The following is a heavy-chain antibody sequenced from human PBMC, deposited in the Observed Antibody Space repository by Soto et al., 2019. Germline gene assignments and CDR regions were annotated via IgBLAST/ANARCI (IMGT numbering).Heavy chain of an antibody. V-gene: IGHV3-23*01. Sequence: EGQLLESGGGLVQPGGSKRLSCAGSGFIFRNYGMSWVRQAPGKGLEWVSAISGDGTGTYYADSVKGRFAISRDNSRNTLYLQMSSLRAEDTALYYCVFYDVLTGYDHWGQGTVVTVSS. CDR3: VFYDVLTGYDH. CDR1: GFIFRNYG. D-gene: IGHD3-9*01. CDR2: ISGDGTGT. J-gene: IGHJ5*02.